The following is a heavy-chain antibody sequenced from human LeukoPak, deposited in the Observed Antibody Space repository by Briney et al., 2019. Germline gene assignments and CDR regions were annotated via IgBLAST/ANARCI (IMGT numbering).Heavy chain of an antibody. J-gene: IGHJ4*02. CDR1: GVSISSGGYY. CDR2: IYYSGST. D-gene: IGHD4-11*01. CDR3: ARGPVRDYSNY. V-gene: IGHV4-31*03. Sequence: SETLSLTCTVSGVSISSGGYYWSWIRQHPGKGLEWIGYIYYSGSTYYHPSLKSRLTISLDTSRNQFSLKLNSVTAADTAVYYCARGPVRDYSNYWGQGTLVTVSS.